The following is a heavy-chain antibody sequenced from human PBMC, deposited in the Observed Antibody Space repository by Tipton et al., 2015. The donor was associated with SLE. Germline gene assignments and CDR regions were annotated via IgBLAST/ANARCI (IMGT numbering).Heavy chain of an antibody. CDR1: GGSISSSSYY. CDR2: IYTIGNT. Sequence: TLSLTCTVSGGSISSSSYYWSWIRQPAGKGLEWIGYIYTIGNTNYNPSLKSRVTISVDTSKNQFSLKLSSVTAADTAVYYCGRAKGSSSWYRNWFDPWGQGTLVTVSS. CDR3: GRAKGSSSWYRNWFDP. J-gene: IGHJ5*02. V-gene: IGHV4-61*09. D-gene: IGHD6-13*01.